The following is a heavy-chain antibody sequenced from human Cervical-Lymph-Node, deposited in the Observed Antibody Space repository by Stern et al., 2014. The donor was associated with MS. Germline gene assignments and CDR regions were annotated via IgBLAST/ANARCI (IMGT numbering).Heavy chain of an antibody. CDR3: ARSLVVVPRIDY. CDR2: INPNSGST. V-gene: IGHV1-2*02. Sequence: QVQLVESGADVKKPGASVKVSCKASGYTFTGYYMHWVRQAPGQGLEWMGWINPNSGSTNYAQNFKGRATMTTVTSINTAYMELSRLRSDDTAVYCCARSLVVVPRIDYWGQGTLVTVSS. D-gene: IGHD2-15*01. J-gene: IGHJ4*02. CDR1: GYTFTGYY.